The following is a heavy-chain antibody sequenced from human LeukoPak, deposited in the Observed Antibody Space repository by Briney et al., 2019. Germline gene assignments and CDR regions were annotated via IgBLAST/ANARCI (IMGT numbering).Heavy chain of an antibody. CDR1: GYSISSGYY. Sequence: SETLSLTCTVSGYSISSGYYWGWIRQPPGKGLEWIGSIYHSGSTYYNPSLKSRVTISVDTSKNQFSLKLSSVTAADTAVYYCARAKIRSYDILTGPPYYFDYWGQGTLVTVSS. V-gene: IGHV4-38-2*02. J-gene: IGHJ4*02. D-gene: IGHD3-9*01. CDR2: IYHSGST. CDR3: ARAKIRSYDILTGPPYYFDY.